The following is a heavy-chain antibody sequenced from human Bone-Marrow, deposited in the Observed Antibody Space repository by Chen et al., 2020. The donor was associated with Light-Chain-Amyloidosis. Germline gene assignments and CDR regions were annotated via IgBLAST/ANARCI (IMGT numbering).Heavy chain of an antibody. J-gene: IGHJ3*02. V-gene: IGHV4-34*01. CDR2: IYHSGST. CDR3: ARAWRSTSDGRHDAFDI. D-gene: IGHD2-2*01. CDR1: GGSFSGYY. Sequence: QVQLQQWGAGLLKPSETLSLTCAVYGGSFSGYYWSWIRQPPGEGLEWIGSIYHSGSTYYNPSLKSRVTISVDPSKNQFSLKLSSVTAADTAVYYCARAWRSTSDGRHDAFDIWGQGTMVTVSS.